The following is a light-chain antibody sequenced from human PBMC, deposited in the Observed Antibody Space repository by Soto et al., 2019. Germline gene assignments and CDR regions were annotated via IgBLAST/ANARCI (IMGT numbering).Light chain of an antibody. J-gene: IGKJ4*01. Sequence: EIVLTQSPATLSLFPGERATLSCRASQTLGSFLAWYQQKPGQAPRLVISDVSYRASGVPVWFSGSGSGTDFTLTISSLGPEDFAFYYCQQRRDWPLTFGVGTKVEI. CDR3: QQRRDWPLT. V-gene: IGKV3-11*01. CDR2: DVS. CDR1: QTLGSF.